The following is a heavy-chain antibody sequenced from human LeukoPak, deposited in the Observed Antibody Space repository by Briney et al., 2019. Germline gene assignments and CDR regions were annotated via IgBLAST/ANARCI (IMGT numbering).Heavy chain of an antibody. CDR3: ATEGGWGPTDYGDHVY. CDR2: ISPYNGNT. J-gene: IGHJ4*02. Sequence: ASVKVSCKASGYTFTNYGITWVRQAPGQGLEWMGWISPYNGNTNYPQKLQGRVTMTTDTSTSTAYMELRSLRSDGTAVYYCATEGGWGPTDYGDHVYWGQGTLVTVSS. D-gene: IGHD4-17*01. V-gene: IGHV1-18*01. CDR1: GYTFTNYG.